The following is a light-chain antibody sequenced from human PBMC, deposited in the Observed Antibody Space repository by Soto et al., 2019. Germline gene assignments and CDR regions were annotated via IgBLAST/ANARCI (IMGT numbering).Light chain of an antibody. CDR1: SSDIGSYDF. CDR3: CSYSDHNTLI. CDR2: EVT. J-gene: IGLJ2*01. Sequence: QSALTQPASVSGSRGQSITITCTGTSSDIGSYDFVSWYRQYPDTAPQLIIYEVTQRAWPTFDLFSASKSCNTASLTISELLTDDEADYYCCSYSDHNTLIFGGGTKLTVL. V-gene: IGLV2-23*02.